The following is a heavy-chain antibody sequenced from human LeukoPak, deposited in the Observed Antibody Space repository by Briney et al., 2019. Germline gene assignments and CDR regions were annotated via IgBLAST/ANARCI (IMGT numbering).Heavy chain of an antibody. CDR1: GFTFSSYW. CDR3: AKMGRSGSFDY. CDR2: IRGSGGST. Sequence: GGSLRLSCAASGFTFSSYWMHWVRQAPGKGLEWVSAIRGSGGSTYYADSVRGRFTISRGNSKNTLYLQMNSLRAEDTAVYFCAKMGRSGSFDYWGQGTLVTVSS. J-gene: IGHJ4*02. V-gene: IGHV3-23*01. D-gene: IGHD3-22*01.